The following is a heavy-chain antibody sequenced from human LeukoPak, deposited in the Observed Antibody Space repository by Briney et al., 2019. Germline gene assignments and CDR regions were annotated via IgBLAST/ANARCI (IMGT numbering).Heavy chain of an antibody. Sequence: SETLSLTCAVYGGSFSGYYWSWIRQPPGKGLEWIGEINHSGSTNYNPSLKSRVTISVDTSKNQFSLKLSSVTAADTAVYYCASKGYCSSTSCPGSYYYYYMDVWGKGTTATVSS. D-gene: IGHD2-2*01. CDR1: GGSFSGYY. V-gene: IGHV4-34*01. CDR3: ASKGYCSSTSCPGSYYYYYMDV. CDR2: INHSGST. J-gene: IGHJ6*03.